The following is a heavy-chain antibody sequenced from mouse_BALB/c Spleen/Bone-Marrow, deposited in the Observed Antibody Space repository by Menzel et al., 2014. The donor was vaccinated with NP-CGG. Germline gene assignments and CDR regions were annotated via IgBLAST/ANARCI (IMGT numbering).Heavy chain of an antibody. CDR1: GHSFTGYN. V-gene: IGHV1-39*01. CDR3: TRSRAYFRDWFAY. J-gene: IGHJ3*01. Sequence: EVQLQQSGPELEKPGASVKISCKASGHSFTGYNMNWVKQSHGKSLEWIGNIDPYYGTTTFNQKFKDKATLTVDKSSSTAYMQLKSLTSEDSAAYYCTRSRAYFRDWFAYWGQGTLVTVSA. CDR2: IDPYYGTT. D-gene: IGHD2-14*01.